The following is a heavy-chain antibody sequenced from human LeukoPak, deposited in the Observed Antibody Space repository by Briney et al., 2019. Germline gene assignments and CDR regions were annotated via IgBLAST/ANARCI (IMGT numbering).Heavy chain of an antibody. Sequence: SETLSLTCAVYGGSFSGYYWSWIRQPPGKGLEWIGEINHSGSTNYNPSLKSRVTISVDTSKNQFSLKLSSVTAADTAVYYCARGGEQQRHFDCWGQGTLVTVSS. CDR1: GGSFSGYY. CDR2: INHSGST. V-gene: IGHV4-34*01. CDR3: ARGGEQQRHFDC. D-gene: IGHD6-13*01. J-gene: IGHJ4*02.